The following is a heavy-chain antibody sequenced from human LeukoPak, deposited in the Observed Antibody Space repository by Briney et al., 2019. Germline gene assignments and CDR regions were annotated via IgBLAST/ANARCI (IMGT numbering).Heavy chain of an antibody. CDR3: ARRSDYGGNSNDY. CDR2: IYYSGST. V-gene: IGHV4-39*01. D-gene: IGHD4-17*01. Sequence: SETLSLTCTVSGGSISSSSYFWGWIRQPPGKGLEWIGSIYYSGSTYYNPSLRSRVTISVDTSKNQFSLKLSAVTAADRAEYSCARRSDYGGNSNDYWGEGTRVTVPS. CDR1: GGSISSSSYF. J-gene: IGHJ4*02.